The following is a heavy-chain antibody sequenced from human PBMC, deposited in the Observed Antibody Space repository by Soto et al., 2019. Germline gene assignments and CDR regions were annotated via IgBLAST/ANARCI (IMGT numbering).Heavy chain of an antibody. CDR2: ISAYNGNT. CDR3: ARVTQNYYDSSGYPADY. Sequence: ASVKVSCKASGYTFTSYGISWVRQAPGQGLEWMGWISAYNGNTNYAQKLQGRVTMTTDTSTSTAYMELRSLRSDDTAVYYCARVTQNYYDSSGYPADYCGQGTLVTVSS. V-gene: IGHV1-18*01. D-gene: IGHD3-22*01. J-gene: IGHJ4*02. CDR1: GYTFTSYG.